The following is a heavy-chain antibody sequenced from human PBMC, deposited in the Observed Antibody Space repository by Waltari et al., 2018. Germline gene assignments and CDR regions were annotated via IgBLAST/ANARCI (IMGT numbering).Heavy chain of an antibody. CDR2: IGHTGTTI. D-gene: IGHD6-6*01. Sequence: EVQLVESGGGLVQPGGSLRLSCAASGFTFSSYSLNWVRQAPGKGLEWVSYIGHTGTTIYYADSVKGRFIISRDNAKNSLYLQMNGLRTEDTAVYFCARQPYTSSSVWGQGTLVTVSS. CDR3: ARQPYTSSSV. J-gene: IGHJ4*02. CDR1: GFTFSSYS. V-gene: IGHV3-48*04.